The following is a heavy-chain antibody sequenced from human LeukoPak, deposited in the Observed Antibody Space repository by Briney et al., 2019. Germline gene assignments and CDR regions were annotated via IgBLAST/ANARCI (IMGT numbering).Heavy chain of an antibody. CDR3: ARLVDTAMGNWFDH. J-gene: IGHJ5*02. D-gene: IGHD5-18*01. CDR1: GGSISSYY. V-gene: IGHV4-59*01. Sequence: PSETLSLTCTVSGGSISSYYWSWVRQPPGKGREWIGDIYYSRSTNYNPSLTSRVTISVDTSKNQFSLKLSSVTAADTAVYHCARLVDTAMGNWFDHWGQGTLVTVSS. CDR2: IYYSRST.